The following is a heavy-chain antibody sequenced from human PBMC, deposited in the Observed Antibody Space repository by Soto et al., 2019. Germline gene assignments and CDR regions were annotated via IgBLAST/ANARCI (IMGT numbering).Heavy chain of an antibody. CDR2: VYQSGRS. CDR3: AHTIGSGSYIPY. Sequence: PSETLSLTCAVSGGSITNNNWWTWVRQPPGKGLEWIGEVYQSGRSNSNPSLKSRVTMSVDTSKNQFSLKLDSVTAADTAVYYCAHTIGSGSYIPYWGQGTLVTVSS. D-gene: IGHD3-10*01. J-gene: IGHJ4*02. V-gene: IGHV4-4*02. CDR1: GGSITNNNW.